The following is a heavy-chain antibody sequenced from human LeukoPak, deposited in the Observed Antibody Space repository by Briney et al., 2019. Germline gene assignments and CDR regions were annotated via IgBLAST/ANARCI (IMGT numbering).Heavy chain of an antibody. D-gene: IGHD3-22*01. V-gene: IGHV3-30*04. J-gene: IGHJ4*02. Sequence: PGRSLRLSCAASGFTFSSYAMHWVRQAPGKGLEWVAVISYDGSNKYYADSVKGRFTISRDNSKNTLYLQMNSLRAEDTAVYYCAKDLADYYDSSGYWSIDYWGQGTLVTVSS. CDR1: GFTFSSYA. CDR2: ISYDGSNK. CDR3: AKDLADYYDSSGYWSIDY.